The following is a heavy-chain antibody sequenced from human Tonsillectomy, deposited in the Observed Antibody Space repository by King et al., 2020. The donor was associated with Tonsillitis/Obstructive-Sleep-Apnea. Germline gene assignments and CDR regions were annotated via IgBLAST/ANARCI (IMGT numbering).Heavy chain of an antibody. Sequence: QLQESGPGLVKPSETLSLTCTVSGGSISSYYWSWIRQPAGKGLEWIGRIYTSGSTNYNPSLKSRVTMSVDTSKNQFSLKLSSVTAADTAVYYCARDAPGIVGAVWRHYGMDVWGQGTTVTVSS. D-gene: IGHD1-26*01. CDR1: GGSISSYY. J-gene: IGHJ6*02. CDR2: IYTSGST. V-gene: IGHV4-4*07. CDR3: ARDAPGIVGAVWRHYGMDV.